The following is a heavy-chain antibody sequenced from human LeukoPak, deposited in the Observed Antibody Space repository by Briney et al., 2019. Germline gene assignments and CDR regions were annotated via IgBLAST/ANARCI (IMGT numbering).Heavy chain of an antibody. Sequence: SQTLSLTCAISGDSVSSNSAAWNWIRQSPSRGLEWLGRTYYRSKWYNDYAVSVESRITLNPDTSKNQFSLQLNSVTPEDTAVYYCARSTHVAATGPLGIDYWGQGTLVTVSS. CDR3: ARSTHVAATGPLGIDY. V-gene: IGHV6-1*01. CDR1: GDSVSSNSAA. CDR2: TYYRSKWYN. J-gene: IGHJ4*02. D-gene: IGHD6-13*01.